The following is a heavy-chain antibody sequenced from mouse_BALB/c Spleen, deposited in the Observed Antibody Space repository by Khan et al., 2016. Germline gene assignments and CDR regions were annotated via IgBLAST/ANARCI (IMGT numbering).Heavy chain of an antibody. CDR3: TTGCAY. CDR2: IRLKSNNYAT. V-gene: IGHV6-6*02. J-gene: IGHJ3*01. CDR1: GFTFSNYW. Sequence: EVKLEEPGGGLVQPGGSMKLSCVASGFTFSNYWMNWVRQSPEKGLEWVAEIRLKSNNYATHYAESAKGRFTISRDDSKSSVYLQMNNLRAEDTGIYYCTTGCAYWGQGTLVAVSA.